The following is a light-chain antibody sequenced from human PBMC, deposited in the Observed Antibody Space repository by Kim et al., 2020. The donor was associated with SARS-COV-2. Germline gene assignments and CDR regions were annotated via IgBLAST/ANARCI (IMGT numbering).Light chain of an antibody. CDR3: QHYNSYLWS. CDR1: QSISGW. CDR2: DAS. J-gene: IGKJ1*01. V-gene: IGKV1-5*01. Sequence: DIQMTQSPSILSASVGDRVTITCRASQSISGWLAWYQQKPGKAPKLLIYDASTLESGVPSRFSGSRSGTEFTLTISSLQPDDFATYYCQHYNSYLWSFVQGTKVDIK.